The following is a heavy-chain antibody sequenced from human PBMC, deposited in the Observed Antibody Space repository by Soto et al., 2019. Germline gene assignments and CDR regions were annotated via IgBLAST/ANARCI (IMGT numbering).Heavy chain of an antibody. CDR2: INHSGST. CDR1: GGSFSGYY. V-gene: IGHV4-34*01. J-gene: IGHJ5*02. CDR3: ARGLAAHWFDP. D-gene: IGHD6-13*01. Sequence: SETLSLTCAVFGGSFSGYYWSWIRQPPGKGLEWIGEINHSGSTNYNPSLKSRATISVDTSKNQFSLKLSSVTAADTAVYYCARGLAAHWFDPWGQGTLVTVSS.